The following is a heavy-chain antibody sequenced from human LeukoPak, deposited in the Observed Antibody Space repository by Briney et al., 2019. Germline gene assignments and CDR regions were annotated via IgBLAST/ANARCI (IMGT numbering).Heavy chain of an antibody. CDR3: AKVAYNWISYGLFDY. CDR1: GFTFSTYA. Sequence: PGGSLRLSCAASGFTFSTYAMTWVRQAPGQGLEWVSSISGSGSSTYYADSVKGRFTISRDNSKNSLYLQMNSLRAEDTALYYCAKVAYNWISYGLFDYWGQGTLVTVSS. V-gene: IGHV3-23*01. J-gene: IGHJ4*02. CDR2: ISGSGSST. D-gene: IGHD1-20*01.